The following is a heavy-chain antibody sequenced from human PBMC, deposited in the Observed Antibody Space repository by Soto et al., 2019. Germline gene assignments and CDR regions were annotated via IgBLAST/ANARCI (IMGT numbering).Heavy chain of an antibody. J-gene: IGHJ4*02. D-gene: IGHD4-17*01. V-gene: IGHV3-33*01. CDR3: ARDDDYGDNGLAY. Sequence: QVQLVESGGGVVQPGRSLRLSCAASGFSFSSYGMHWVRQAPGKGLEWVAVILDDGSDKDYTDAVKGRFTISRDNSKNTLYLEMNSLRAEDTAVYYCARDDDYGDNGLAYWGQGTLVTVSS. CDR2: ILDDGSDK. CDR1: GFSFSSYG.